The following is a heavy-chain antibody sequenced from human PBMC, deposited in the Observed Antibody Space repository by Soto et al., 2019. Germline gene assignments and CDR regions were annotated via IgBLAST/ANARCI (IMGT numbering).Heavy chain of an antibody. CDR3: ARDPPYYYDSSGYPFHIFDY. Sequence: QVQLVESGGGVVQPGRSLRLSCAASGFTFSSYAMHWVRQAPGTGLEWVAVISYDGSNKYYADSVKGRFTISRDNSKNTLYLQMNSLRAEDTAVYYCARDPPYYYDSSGYPFHIFDYWGQGTLVTVSS. V-gene: IGHV3-30-3*01. D-gene: IGHD3-22*01. CDR1: GFTFSSYA. J-gene: IGHJ4*02. CDR2: ISYDGSNK.